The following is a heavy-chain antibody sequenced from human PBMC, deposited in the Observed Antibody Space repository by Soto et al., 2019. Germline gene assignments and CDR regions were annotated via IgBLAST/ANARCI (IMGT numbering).Heavy chain of an antibody. CDR3: ARDYGKDILTGVVDD. V-gene: IGHV3-74*01. CDR1: GFTFSSYW. D-gene: IGHD3-9*01. J-gene: IGHJ4*02. CDR2: INSDGSST. Sequence: PGGSLRLSCAASGFTFSSYWMHWVRQAPGKGLVWVSRINSDGSSTSYADSVKGRFTISRDNAKNTLYLQMNSLRAEDTAVYYCARDYGKDILTGVVDDWGQGTLVTVSS.